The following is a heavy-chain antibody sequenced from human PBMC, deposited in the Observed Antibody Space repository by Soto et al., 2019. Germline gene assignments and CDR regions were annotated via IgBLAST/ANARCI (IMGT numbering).Heavy chain of an antibody. CDR2: INHSGST. CDR3: AGRIVVVPAAKRRGSDYYYYMDV. J-gene: IGHJ6*03. Sequence: SETLSLTCAVYGGSFSGYYWSWIRQPPGKGLEWIGEINHSGSTNYNPSLKSRVTISVDTSKNQFSLKLSSVTAADTAVYYCAGRIVVVPAAKRRGSDYYYYMDVWGKGTTVTVSS. CDR1: GGSFSGYY. D-gene: IGHD2-2*01. V-gene: IGHV4-34*01.